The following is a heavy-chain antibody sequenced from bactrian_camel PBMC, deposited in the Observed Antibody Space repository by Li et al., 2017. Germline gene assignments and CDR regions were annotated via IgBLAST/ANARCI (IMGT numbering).Heavy chain of an antibody. CDR1: GLTFRAYD. CDR3: AAEQPPGGAWYRCAARRRTDFSS. J-gene: IGHJ6*01. CDR2: ILMSGSGA. V-gene: IGHV3S40*01. Sequence: VQLVESGGGLVQPGGSLTLTCTVSGLTFRAYDMSWVRQAPGKGLEWVATILMSGSGAHYPDSVKGRFTITQVDGRKEISLKMNNLKLEDTTVYYCAAEQPPGGAWYRCAARRRTDFSSWGQGTQVTVS. D-gene: IGHD6*01.